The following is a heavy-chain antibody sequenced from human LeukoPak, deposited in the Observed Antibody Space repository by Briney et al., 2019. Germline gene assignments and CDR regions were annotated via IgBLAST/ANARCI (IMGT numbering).Heavy chain of an antibody. CDR2: INHSGST. V-gene: IGHV4-39*07. CDR3: ARYCSSTSCHDY. CDR1: GGSISSSSYY. Sequence: SETLSLTCNVSGGSISSSSYYWSWIRQPPGKGLEWIGEINHSGSTNYNPSLKSRVTISVDTSKNQFSLKLSSVTAADTAVYYCARYCSSTSCHDYWGQGTLVTVSS. J-gene: IGHJ4*02. D-gene: IGHD2-2*01.